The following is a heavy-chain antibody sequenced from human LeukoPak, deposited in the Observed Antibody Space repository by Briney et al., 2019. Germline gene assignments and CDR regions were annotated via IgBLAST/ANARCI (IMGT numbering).Heavy chain of an antibody. CDR1: GFTFSSYS. J-gene: IGHJ4*02. D-gene: IGHD1-26*01. Sequence: PGGSLRLACAASGFTFSSYSMRWVRQAPRKGLEWVSAISGSGGSTYYAGSVKGRFTISRDNSKNTLYLQMNSLRAEDTAVYYCAKAEVSRIVGATFYWGQGTLVTVSS. CDR3: AKAEVSRIVGATFY. CDR2: ISGSGGST. V-gene: IGHV3-23*01.